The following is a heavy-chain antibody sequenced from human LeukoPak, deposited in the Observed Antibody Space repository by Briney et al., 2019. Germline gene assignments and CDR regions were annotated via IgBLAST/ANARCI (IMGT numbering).Heavy chain of an antibody. D-gene: IGHD3-10*01. J-gene: IGHJ4*02. CDR2: IHYTGAT. V-gene: IGHV4-39*01. CDR3: ARLSNDYGSGSYWEPFDV. CDR1: GYSIGSRNYY. Sequence: SETLSLTCTVSGYSIGSRNYYWGWIRQPPGKGLEWIGTIHYTGATYYNPSLKGRLTMFVDRSKNQFSLKMRSLTAADAALYFCARLSNDYGSGSYWEPFDVWGQGSLVVVSS.